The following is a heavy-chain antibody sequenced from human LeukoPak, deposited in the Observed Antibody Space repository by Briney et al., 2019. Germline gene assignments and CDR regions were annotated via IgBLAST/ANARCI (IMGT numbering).Heavy chain of an antibody. J-gene: IGHJ4*02. CDR1: GFTFSSYA. V-gene: IGHV3-23*01. CDR3: AKDPPHTVTTIAGDY. D-gene: IGHD4-17*01. CDR2: ISGSGGST. Sequence: GGSLRLSCAASGFTFSSYAMSWVRQAPGKGLEWVSAISGSGGSTYYADSVKGRFTISRDNSKNTLYLQMNSLRADDTAVYYCAKDPPHTVTTIAGDYWGQGTLVTVSS.